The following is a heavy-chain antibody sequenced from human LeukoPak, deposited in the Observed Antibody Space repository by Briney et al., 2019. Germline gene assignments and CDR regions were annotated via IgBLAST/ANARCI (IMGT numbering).Heavy chain of an antibody. CDR2: TNTNNGET. V-gene: IGHV1-18*01. Sequence: SVKLSCTASGATFTSYGITWMRLPPGPGQGRMGWTNTNNGETNYAQKLQGRVTMTTDTSTTKAYLVLKSMKSDDKDAYYYHRGRDWNYSFDYWGQGTLVTVSS. J-gene: IGHJ4*02. CDR1: GATFTSYG. D-gene: IGHD1-7*01. CDR3: HRGRDWNYSFDY.